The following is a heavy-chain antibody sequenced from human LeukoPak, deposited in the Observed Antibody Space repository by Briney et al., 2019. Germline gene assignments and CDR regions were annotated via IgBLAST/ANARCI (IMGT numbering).Heavy chain of an antibody. CDR2: ISGSGGST. D-gene: IGHD3-9*01. CDR1: GITLSNYG. V-gene: IGHV3-23*01. Sequence: GGPLRLSCAVSGITLSNYGMSWVRQAPGKGLEWVAGISGSGGSTNYADSVKGRFTISRDNAKNTMYLQMSSLRADDSAVYYCGRGGLTGQMAAFDYWGQGALVTVST. CDR3: GRGGLTGQMAAFDY. J-gene: IGHJ4*02.